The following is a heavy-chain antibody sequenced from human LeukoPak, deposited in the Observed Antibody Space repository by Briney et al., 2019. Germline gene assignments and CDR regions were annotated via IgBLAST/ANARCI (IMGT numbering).Heavy chain of an antibody. CDR3: ARVFLVGATIIYYYGMDV. CDR1: GGSISSGGYS. CDR2: IYHSGST. D-gene: IGHD1-26*01. V-gene: IGHV4-30-2*01. J-gene: IGHJ6*02. Sequence: TSQTLSLTCAVSGGSISSGGYSWSWIRQPPGKGLEWIGYIYHSGSTYYNPSLKSRVTISVDRSKNQFSLKLSSVTAADTAVYYCARVFLVGATIIYYYGMDVWGQGTTVTVSS.